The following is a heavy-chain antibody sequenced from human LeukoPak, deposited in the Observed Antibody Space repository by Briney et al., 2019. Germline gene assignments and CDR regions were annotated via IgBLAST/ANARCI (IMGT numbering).Heavy chain of an antibody. D-gene: IGHD4-17*01. Sequence: PSETLSLTCTVSGGSISSYYWSWIRQPPGKGLEWIGYIYYSGSTNYNPSLKSRVTISVDTSKNQFSLKLSSVTAADTAVYYCARDRSGSTVTTNWFDPWGQGTLVTVSS. CDR3: ARDRSGSTVTTNWFDP. CDR2: IYYSGST. CDR1: GGSISSYY. J-gene: IGHJ5*02. V-gene: IGHV4-59*01.